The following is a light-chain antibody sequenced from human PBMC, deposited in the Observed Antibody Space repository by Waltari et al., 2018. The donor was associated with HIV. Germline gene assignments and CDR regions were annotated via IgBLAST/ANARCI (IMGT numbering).Light chain of an antibody. V-gene: IGLV1-51*01. CDR3: GTWDSSVSAGV. CDR1: TSNIGQNF. Sequence: QSVLTQPPSVSAAPGQKVTFSCSGSTSNIGQNFVSWYQQLPEAAPKLIIYDNNNRPPRVPDRFSGSKSDTSATLAITGLQTGDEADYYCGTWDSSVSAGVFGGGTKLTVL. J-gene: IGLJ2*01. CDR2: DNN.